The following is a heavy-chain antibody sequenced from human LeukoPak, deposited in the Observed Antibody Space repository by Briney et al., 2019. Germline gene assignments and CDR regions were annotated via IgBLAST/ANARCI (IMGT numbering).Heavy chain of an antibody. D-gene: IGHD3-22*01. V-gene: IGHV1-2*02. CDR1: GYTFTGYY. CDR3: ARESALGDYYDSSGYYGNSAFDI. Sequence: ASVKVSCKASGYTFTGYYMHWVRQAPGQGLEWMGWINPNSGGTNYAQKFQGGVTMTRDTSISTAYMELSRLRSDDTAVYYCARESALGDYYDSSGYYGNSAFDIWGQGTMVTVSS. CDR2: INPNSGGT. J-gene: IGHJ3*02.